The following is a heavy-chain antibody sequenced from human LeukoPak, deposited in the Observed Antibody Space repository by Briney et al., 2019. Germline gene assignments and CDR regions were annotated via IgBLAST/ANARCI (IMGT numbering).Heavy chain of an antibody. D-gene: IGHD6-13*01. CDR3: ARDLIAAAGTWDY. CDR2: ISSSGSTI. Sequence: GGTLRLSCAASGFTFSSYEMNWVRQAPGKGLEWVSYISSSGSTIYYADSVKGRFTISRGNAKNSLYLQMNSLRAEDTAVYYCARDLIAAAGTWDYWGQGTLVSVSS. CDR1: GFTFSSYE. J-gene: IGHJ4*02. V-gene: IGHV3-48*03.